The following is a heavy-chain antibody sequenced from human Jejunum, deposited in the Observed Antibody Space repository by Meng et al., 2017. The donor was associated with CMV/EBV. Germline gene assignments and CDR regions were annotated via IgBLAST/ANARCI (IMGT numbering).Heavy chain of an antibody. CDR3: ARDSGITETAPDF. D-gene: IGHD6-13*01. Sequence: NGFGYRFNNYWIGWVRQMPGKGLEWMGIIYPEDSDTRYSPSFQGQVTFSADKSINTAYLGWSSLKASDTAMYFCARDSGITETAPDFWGQGTLVTVSS. CDR1: GYRFNNYW. J-gene: IGHJ4*02. V-gene: IGHV5-51*01. CDR2: IYPEDSDT.